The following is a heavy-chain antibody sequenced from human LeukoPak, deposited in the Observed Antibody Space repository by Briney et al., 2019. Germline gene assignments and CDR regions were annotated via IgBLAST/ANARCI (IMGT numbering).Heavy chain of an antibody. D-gene: IGHD2-15*01. Sequence: SETLSLTCTVSGYSISSGYYWGWIRPPPGKGLEWIASIYHSGNTYYDPSLKSRVTISVETSKNQFSLKLTSVTAADTAVYYCARDRVYCSGGSCYPDYRAFDIWGQGTMVTVSS. V-gene: IGHV4-38-2*02. J-gene: IGHJ3*02. CDR1: GYSISSGYY. CDR3: ARDRVYCSGGSCYPDYRAFDI. CDR2: IYHSGNT.